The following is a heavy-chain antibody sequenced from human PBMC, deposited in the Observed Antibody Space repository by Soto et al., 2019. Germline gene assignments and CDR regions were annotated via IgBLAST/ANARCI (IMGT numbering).Heavy chain of an antibody. CDR2: IIPIFGTA. CDR1: GGTFSSYA. Sequence: ASVKVSCKASGGTFSSYAISWVRQAPGQGLERMGGIIPIFGTANYAQKFQGRVTITADESTSTAYMELSSLRSEDTALYYCAIPGAYGGEKQYAFDIWGQGTMVTVSS. D-gene: IGHD2-21*01. J-gene: IGHJ3*02. V-gene: IGHV1-69*13. CDR3: AIPGAYGGEKQYAFDI.